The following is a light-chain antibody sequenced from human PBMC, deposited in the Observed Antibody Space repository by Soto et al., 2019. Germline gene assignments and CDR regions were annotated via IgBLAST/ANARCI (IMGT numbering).Light chain of an antibody. J-gene: IGKJ5*01. CDR3: QQYYSYPIT. CDR2: AAS. Sequence: AIRMTQSPSSFSASTGDRVTITCRASQGISSYLAWYQQKPGKAPKLLIYAASTLQSGVPSRFSGSGSGTDFTLTISCLQSEDFATYYCQQYYSYPITFGHGTRREIK. V-gene: IGKV1-8*01. CDR1: QGISSY.